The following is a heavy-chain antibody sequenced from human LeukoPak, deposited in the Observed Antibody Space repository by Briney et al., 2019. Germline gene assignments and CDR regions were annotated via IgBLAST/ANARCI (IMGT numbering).Heavy chain of an antibody. CDR1: GFTFSSYA. CDR3: AKDRTANYYGSGSGGPNWFDP. D-gene: IGHD3-10*01. V-gene: IGHV3-30*04. Sequence: PGGSLRLSCAASGFTFSSYAMYWVRQAPGKGLEWVTVISYDGSNKYYADSVKGRFTISRDNSKNTLYLQMNSLRAEDTAVYYCAKDRTANYYGSGSGGPNWFDPWGQGTLVTVSS. CDR2: ISYDGSNK. J-gene: IGHJ5*02.